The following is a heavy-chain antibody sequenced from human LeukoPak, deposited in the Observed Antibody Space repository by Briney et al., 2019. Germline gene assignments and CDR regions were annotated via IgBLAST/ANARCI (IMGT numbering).Heavy chain of an antibody. CDR1: GFTFSSYA. CDR3: AKDQGSGITYFDY. V-gene: IGHV3-23*01. Sequence: GGSLRLFCAASGFTFSSYAMSWVRQAPGKGLEYVSAISGSGGSTYYADSVKGRFTISRDNSKNTLYLQMNSLRAEDTAVYYCAKDQGSGITYFDYWGQGTLVTVSS. CDR2: ISGSGGST. J-gene: IGHJ4*02. D-gene: IGHD3-10*01.